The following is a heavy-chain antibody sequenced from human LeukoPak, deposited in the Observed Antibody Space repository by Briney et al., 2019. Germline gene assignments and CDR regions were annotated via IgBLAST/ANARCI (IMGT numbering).Heavy chain of an antibody. V-gene: IGHV4-34*01. D-gene: IGHD3-3*01. J-gene: IGHJ4*02. CDR3: ASAYYDFWSGYYGPADY. CDR1: GGSFSGYY. Sequence: SETLSLTCAVYGGSFSGYYWSWIRQPPGKGLEWIGEVNHSGSTNYNPSLKSRVTISVDTSKNQFSLKLCSVTAADTAVYYCASAYYDFWSGYYGPADYWGQGTLVTVSS. CDR2: VNHSGST.